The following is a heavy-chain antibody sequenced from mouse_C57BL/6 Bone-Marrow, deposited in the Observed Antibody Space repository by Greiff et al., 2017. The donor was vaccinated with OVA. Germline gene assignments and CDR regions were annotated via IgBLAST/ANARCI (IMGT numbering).Heavy chain of an antibody. J-gene: IGHJ3*01. Sequence: EVKLMESGGDLVKPGGSLKLSCGASGFTFSSYGMSWVRQTPDKRLEWVATISSGGSYTYYPDSVKGRFTISRDNAKNTLYLQMSSLKAEDTAMDYCARRGDYDGFAYWGQGTLVTVSA. CDR1: GFTFSSYG. CDR3: ARRGDYDGFAY. V-gene: IGHV5-6*02. D-gene: IGHD2-4*01. CDR2: ISSGGSYT.